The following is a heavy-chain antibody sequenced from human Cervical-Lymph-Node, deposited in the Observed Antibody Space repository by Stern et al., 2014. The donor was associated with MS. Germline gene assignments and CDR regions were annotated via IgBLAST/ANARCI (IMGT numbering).Heavy chain of an antibody. J-gene: IGHJ4*02. Sequence: DQLVESGGDLVKPGRSLRLSCAASGFTFNAFFMNWIRQAPGKGPEWLSFINPSGTTIFYADSVRGRFIISRDNAKNSLYLQMTSLRAEDTAVYYCASGAGALWWGQGTLVTVSS. CDR2: INPSGTTI. CDR1: GFTFNAFF. CDR3: ASGAGALW. V-gene: IGHV3-11*01. D-gene: IGHD1-26*01.